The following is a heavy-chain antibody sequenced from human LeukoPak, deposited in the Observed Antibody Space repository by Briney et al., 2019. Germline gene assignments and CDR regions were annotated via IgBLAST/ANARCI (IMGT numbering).Heavy chain of an antibody. CDR2: ISSSSSYI. CDR3: ARGSSITILPRGH. Sequence: PGGSLRLSCAASGFTFSSYSMNWVRQAPGKGLEWVSSISSSSSYIYYADSVKGRFTISRDNAKNSLYLQMNSLRAEDTAVYYCARGSSITILPRGHWGQGTLVTVSS. CDR1: GFTFSSYS. V-gene: IGHV3-21*01. D-gene: IGHD3-3*01. J-gene: IGHJ4*02.